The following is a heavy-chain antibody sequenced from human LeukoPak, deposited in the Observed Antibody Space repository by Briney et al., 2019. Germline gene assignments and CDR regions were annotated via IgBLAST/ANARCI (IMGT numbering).Heavy chain of an antibody. CDR1: GYSISSGYY. CDR2: IYHSGST. CDR3: ARDGYSGYDH. Sequence: PSETLSLTCTVSGYSISSGYYWGWIRQPPGKGLEGIGSIYHSGSTYYNPSLKSRVTISVDTSKNQFSLKLSSVTAADTAVYYCARDGYSGYDHWGQGTLVTVSS. D-gene: IGHD5-12*01. J-gene: IGHJ4*02. V-gene: IGHV4-38-2*02.